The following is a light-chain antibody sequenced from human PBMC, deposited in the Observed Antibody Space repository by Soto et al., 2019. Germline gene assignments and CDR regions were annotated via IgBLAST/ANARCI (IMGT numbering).Light chain of an antibody. J-gene: IGLJ2*01. CDR1: SGHSSDI. Sequence: QLVLTQSSSASASLGSSVKLTCTLSSGHSSDIIAWHQQQPGKAHRWLMKVQSSGSYKTGSGVPDRFSGSSAEADRYLATSNVHSEDEDYYCCETWDTNTVVFGRGTKLTVL. CDR2: VQSSGSY. CDR3: ETWDTNTVV. V-gene: IGLV4-60*03.